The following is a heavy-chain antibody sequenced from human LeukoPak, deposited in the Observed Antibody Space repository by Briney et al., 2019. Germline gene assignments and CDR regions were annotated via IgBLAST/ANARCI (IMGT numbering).Heavy chain of an antibody. CDR2: IYYIGST. V-gene: IGHV4-59*01. CDR1: GGSISSYY. Sequence: PSETLSLTCTVSGGSISSYYWSWIRQPPGKGLEWIGYIYYIGSTNYNPSLKSRVTISVDTSKNQFSLKLSSVTAADTAVYYCVREDNCFDPWGQGTLVTVSS. J-gene: IGHJ5*02. CDR3: VREDNCFDP.